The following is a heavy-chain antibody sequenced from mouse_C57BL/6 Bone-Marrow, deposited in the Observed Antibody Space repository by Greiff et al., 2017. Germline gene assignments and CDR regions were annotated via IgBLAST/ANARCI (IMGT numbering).Heavy chain of an antibody. CDR3: ARVGGLLSTVVDYFDF. V-gene: IGHV1-81*01. J-gene: IGHJ2*01. Sequence: QVQLQQSGAELARPGASVKLSCKASGYTFTSYGISWVKQRTGQGLEWIGEIYPRSGNTYYNEKFKGKATLTADKSSSTASMELRSLTSEDSAVYFCARVGGLLSTVVDYFDFWGQGTTLTVSS. CDR1: GYTFTSYG. CDR2: IYPRSGNT. D-gene: IGHD1-1*01.